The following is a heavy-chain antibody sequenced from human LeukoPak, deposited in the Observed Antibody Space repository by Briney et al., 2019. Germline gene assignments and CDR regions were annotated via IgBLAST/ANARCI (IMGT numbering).Heavy chain of an antibody. Sequence: SETLSLTCTVSGGSISSYYWSWIRQPPGKWLEWIGEINHSGSTNYNPSLKSRVTISVDTSKNQFSLKLSSVTAADTAVYYCARAFSYGYSPSDYWGQGTLVTVSS. CDR1: GGSISSYY. J-gene: IGHJ4*02. CDR3: ARAFSYGYSPSDY. D-gene: IGHD5-18*01. V-gene: IGHV4-34*01. CDR2: INHSGST.